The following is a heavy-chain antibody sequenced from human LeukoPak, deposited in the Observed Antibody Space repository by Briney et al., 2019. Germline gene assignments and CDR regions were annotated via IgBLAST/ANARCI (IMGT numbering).Heavy chain of an antibody. J-gene: IGHJ4*02. Sequence: ASVKVSCKASGGTFSSYAISWVRQAPGQGLEWMGVIIPIFGTANYAQKFQGRVTITADESTSTAYMELSSLRSEDMAVYYCARKQGRDFWSGYYDYWGQGTLVTVSS. CDR1: GGTFSSYA. CDR3: ARKQGRDFWSGYYDY. V-gene: IGHV1-69*13. CDR2: IIPIFGTA. D-gene: IGHD3-3*01.